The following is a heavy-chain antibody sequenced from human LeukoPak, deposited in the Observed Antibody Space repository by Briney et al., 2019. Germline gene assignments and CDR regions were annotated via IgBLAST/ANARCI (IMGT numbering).Heavy chain of an antibody. D-gene: IGHD6-13*01. Sequence: SETLSLTCTVSGGSISSYYWSWIRQPAGKGLEWIGRIYTSGSTNYNPSLKSRVTMSVDTSKNQFSLKLSSVTAADTAVYYCARDSPLAIAAAGTEGFDYWGQGTLVTVSS. CDR3: ARDSPLAIAAAGTEGFDY. CDR1: GGSISSYY. J-gene: IGHJ4*02. CDR2: IYTSGST. V-gene: IGHV4-4*07.